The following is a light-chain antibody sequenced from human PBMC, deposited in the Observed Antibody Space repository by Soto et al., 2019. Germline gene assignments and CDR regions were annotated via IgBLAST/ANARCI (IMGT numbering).Light chain of an antibody. CDR2: ATS. CDR1: QTVHSDY. CDR3: HQFGYSPRT. J-gene: IGKJ1*01. V-gene: IGKV3-20*01. Sequence: EIVLTQSPGTLSLSQGETATLSCRASQTVHSDYLAWFQQRPGQAPRLLIFATSRRATDIPDRFSGSGSGTDFTLAIRRLEPEDFAVYYCHQFGYSPRTFGQGTKVDIK.